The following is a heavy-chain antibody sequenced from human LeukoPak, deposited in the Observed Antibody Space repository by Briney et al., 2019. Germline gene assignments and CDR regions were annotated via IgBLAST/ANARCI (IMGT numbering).Heavy chain of an antibody. CDR3: AKASDDSDY. CDR2: ISYDGSNK. V-gene: IGHV3-30*18. D-gene: IGHD2-2*01. Sequence: GGSLRLSCAASGFTFSSYGMHWVRQAPGEGLEWVAVISYDGSNKYYADSVKGRFTISRDNSKNTLYLQMNSLRAEDTAVYYCAKASDDSDYWGQGTLVTVSS. J-gene: IGHJ4*02. CDR1: GFTFSSYG.